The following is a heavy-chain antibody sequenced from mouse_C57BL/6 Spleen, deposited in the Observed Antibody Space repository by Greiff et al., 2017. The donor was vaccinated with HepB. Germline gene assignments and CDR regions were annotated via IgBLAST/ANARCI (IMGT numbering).Heavy chain of an antibody. CDR1: GFTFSSYG. CDR3: ARQLTADY. J-gene: IGHJ2*01. CDR2: ISSGGSYT. Sequence: EVMLVESGGDLVKPGGSLKLSCAASGFTFSSYGMSWVRQTPDKRLEWVATISSGGSYTYYPDSVKGRFTISRDNAKNTLYLQMSSLKSEDTAMYYCARQLTADYWGQGTTLTVSS. D-gene: IGHD4-1*01. V-gene: IGHV5-6*01.